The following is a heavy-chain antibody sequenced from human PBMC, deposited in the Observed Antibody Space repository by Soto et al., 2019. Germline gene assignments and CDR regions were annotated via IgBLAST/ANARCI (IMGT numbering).Heavy chain of an antibody. CDR3: SRERRGGYTFGGDFDY. CDR1: GGTFRTYT. V-gene: IGHV1-69*06. D-gene: IGHD5-18*01. CDR2: IIPFFGTA. J-gene: IGHJ4*02. Sequence: QVQLVQSGAEVKKPGSSVKVSCKASGGTFRTYTITWVRQAPGQGLEWMGGIIPFFGTATYAQKFQGRVSITADKSTNSASMELSSLRSEYTAVCYCSRERRGGYTFGGDFDYWGQGTLVTVSS.